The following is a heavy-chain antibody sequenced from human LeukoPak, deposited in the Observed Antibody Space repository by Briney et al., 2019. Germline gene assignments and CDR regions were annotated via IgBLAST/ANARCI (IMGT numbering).Heavy chain of an antibody. J-gene: IGHJ4*02. CDR2: IYTSGST. D-gene: IGHD6-19*01. V-gene: IGHV4-4*07. CDR1: GGSISSYY. CDR3: ASTVAGIGYFDY. Sequence: SETLSLTCTVSGGSISSYYWSWIRQPAGKGLEWIGRIYTSGSTNYNPSLKSRVTMSIDTSKNHFSLKLSSVTAADTAVYYCASTVAGIGYFDYWGQGTLVTVSS.